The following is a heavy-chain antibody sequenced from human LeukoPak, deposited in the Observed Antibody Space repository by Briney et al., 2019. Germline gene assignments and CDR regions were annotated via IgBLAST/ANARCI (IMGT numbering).Heavy chain of an antibody. CDR1: GYSFTSYW. CDR3: ASHIPADPFIVVAWEDYMDV. J-gene: IGHJ6*03. CDR2: IYPGDSDT. V-gene: IGHV5-51*01. Sequence: GESLKISCKGSGYSFTSYWIGWVRQMPGKGLEWMGIIYPGDSDTRYSPSFQGQVTISADKSISTAYLQWSSLKALDTAMYYCASHIPADPFIVVAWEDYMDVWGKGTTVTVSS. D-gene: IGHD2-21*01.